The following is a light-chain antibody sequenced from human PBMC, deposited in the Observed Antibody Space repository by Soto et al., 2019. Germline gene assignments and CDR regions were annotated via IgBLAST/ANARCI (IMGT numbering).Light chain of an antibody. Sequence: EIVSTQSPGTLSLSPGERATLSCRASQTVSSSYLAWYQQKPGQAPSLLIYGASSRATGIPDRFSGSGSGTEFTLTVDRLEPEDFAVYYCHQYGSSPQTFGRGTKVDIK. V-gene: IGKV3-20*01. CDR1: QTVSSSY. J-gene: IGKJ1*01. CDR3: HQYGSSPQT. CDR2: GAS.